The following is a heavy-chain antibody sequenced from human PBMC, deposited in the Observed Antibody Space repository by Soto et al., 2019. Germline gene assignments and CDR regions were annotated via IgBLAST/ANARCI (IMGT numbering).Heavy chain of an antibody. CDR1: GYTFTSYA. J-gene: IGHJ6*03. Sequence: GASVKVSCRASGYTFTSYAIHWVRQAPGQRLEWMGWINAGNGNTKYSQKFQGRVTITRDTSSSTAYMELSSLRSADTAVYYCARVRLEYYMDVWGKGTTVTVSS. D-gene: IGHD3-16*01. V-gene: IGHV1-3*01. CDR2: INAGNGNT. CDR3: ARVRLEYYMDV.